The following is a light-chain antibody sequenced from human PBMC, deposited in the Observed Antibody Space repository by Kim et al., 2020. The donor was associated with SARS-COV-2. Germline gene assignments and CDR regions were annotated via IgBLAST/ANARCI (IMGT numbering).Light chain of an antibody. CDR2: DVS. J-gene: IGLJ2*01. CDR3: SSYTSSSVV. CDR1: SSDVGGYNY. V-gene: IGLV2-14*03. Sequence: GQSITISCTATSSDVGGYNYVSWYQHHPGKPPNLMIYDVSKRPSGVSSRFAGSKSGNTASLTISGLQADDEADYYCSSYTSSSVVFGGGTKLTVL.